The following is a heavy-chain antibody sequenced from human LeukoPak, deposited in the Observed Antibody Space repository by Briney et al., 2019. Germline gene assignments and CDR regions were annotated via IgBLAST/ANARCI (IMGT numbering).Heavy chain of an antibody. CDR1: GFTFSSYA. CDR2: ISGSGDST. CDR3: AKGKPRIAASRFQYFDY. Sequence: GGSLRLSCAASGFTFSSYAMSWVRQAPGKGLEWVSAISGSGDSTYYADSVKGRFTISRDNSKNTLYLQMNSLRAEDTAVYYCAKGKPRIAASRFQYFDYWGQGTLVTVSS. D-gene: IGHD6-13*01. J-gene: IGHJ4*02. V-gene: IGHV3-23*01.